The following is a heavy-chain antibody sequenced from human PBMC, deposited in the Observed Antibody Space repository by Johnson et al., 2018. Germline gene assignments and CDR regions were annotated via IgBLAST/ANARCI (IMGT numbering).Heavy chain of an antibody. Sequence: VQLVQSGGGLVQPGGSLRLSCVVSGFTFSKYWMSWVRQAPGKGLEWVANIKQDGSDKGYVDSVKGRFSIYRDNAKNSVYMQMNKLRVEDTPVYYCTAEWDGFDMWGQGTLVTVAS. CDR3: TAEWDGFDM. CDR2: IKQDGSDK. V-gene: IGHV3-7*01. CDR1: GFTFSKYW. J-gene: IGHJ3*02.